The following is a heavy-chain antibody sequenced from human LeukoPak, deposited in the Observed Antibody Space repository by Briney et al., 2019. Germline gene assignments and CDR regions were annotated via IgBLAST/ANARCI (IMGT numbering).Heavy chain of an antibody. Sequence: SETLSLTCAVSGYSISSGYYWGWIRQPPGKGLEWIGSIYHSGSTYYNPSLKSRVTISVDTSKNQFSLKLSSVTAADTAVYYCATGSPRHCSSTSCYNPPDYWGQGTLVTVSS. CDR2: IYHSGST. CDR3: ATGSPRHCSSTSCYNPPDY. V-gene: IGHV4-38-2*01. J-gene: IGHJ4*02. CDR1: GYSISSGYY. D-gene: IGHD2-2*01.